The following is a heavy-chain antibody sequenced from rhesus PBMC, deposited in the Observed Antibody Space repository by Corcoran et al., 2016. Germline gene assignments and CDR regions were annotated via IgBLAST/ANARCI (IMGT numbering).Heavy chain of an antibody. V-gene: IGHV4-147*01. J-gene: IGHJ5-2*02. CDR2: VSGNRQSP. CDR3: ARDAISLDV. CDR1: GVSLYGNY. Sequence: QVLLQESGPGLVAPSETLSLTCAVSGVSLYGNYWTWIRQPPGKGLEWIGYVSGNRQSPSYNPSLGGRVTISKDTSQNQYSLMLTSVTAADSAVYYCARDAISLDVWGRGVLVTVSS.